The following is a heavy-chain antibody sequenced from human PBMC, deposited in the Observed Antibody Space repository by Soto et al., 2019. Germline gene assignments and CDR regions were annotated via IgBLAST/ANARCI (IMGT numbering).Heavy chain of an antibody. CDR3: AKSITMVRGVINDFDY. D-gene: IGHD3-10*01. CDR1: GFTFSSYA. V-gene: IGHV3-23*01. CDR2: ISGSGGST. J-gene: IGHJ4*02. Sequence: PGGSLRLSCAASGFTFSSYAMSWVRQAPGKGLEWVSAISGSGGSTCYADSVKGRFTISRDNSKNTLYLQMNSLRAEDTAVYYCAKSITMVRGVINDFDYWGQGTLVTVSS.